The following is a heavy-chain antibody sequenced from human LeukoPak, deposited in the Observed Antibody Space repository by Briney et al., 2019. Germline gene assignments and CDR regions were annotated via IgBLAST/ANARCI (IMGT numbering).Heavy chain of an antibody. CDR1: GFTFSNAW. V-gene: IGHV3-15*01. CDR3: TTLPGIAAAGRGLIDI. D-gene: IGHD6-13*01. CDR2: IKSKTDGGTT. Sequence: PGGSLRLSCAASGFTFSNAWMSWVRQAPGKGLEWVGRIKSKTDGGTTDYAAPVKGRFTISRDDSKNTLYLQMNSLKTEDTAVYYCTTLPGIAAAGRGLIDIWGQGTMVTVSS. J-gene: IGHJ3*02.